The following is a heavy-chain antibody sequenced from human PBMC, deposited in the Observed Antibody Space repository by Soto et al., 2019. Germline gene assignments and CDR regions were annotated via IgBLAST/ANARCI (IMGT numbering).Heavy chain of an antibody. Sequence: EVQLLESGGGLVQPGGSLRLSCAASGFTFSSYAMSWVRQAPGKGLEWVSVIGGNGGSTYYADSVKGRFTISRDNSKNTRYLQMNSLRTEDTAVYYCAKIKILGAAADYYYGMDVWGQGTTVTVSS. CDR1: GFTFSSYA. J-gene: IGHJ6*02. CDR2: IGGNGGST. V-gene: IGHV3-23*01. D-gene: IGHD6-13*01. CDR3: AKIKILGAAADYYYGMDV.